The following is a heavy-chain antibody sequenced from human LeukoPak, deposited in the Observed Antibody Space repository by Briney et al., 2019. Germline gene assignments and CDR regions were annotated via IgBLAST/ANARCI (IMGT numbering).Heavy chain of an antibody. V-gene: IGHV4-59*01. CDR2: IYYSGST. D-gene: IGHD6-19*01. CDR3: ARDRDYSSGWYGDAFDI. J-gene: IGHJ3*02. Sequence: PSETLSLTCTVSGGSISSYYWSWTRQSAGKGLEWIGYIYYSGSTNYNPSLKSRVTISVDTSKNQFSLKLSSVTAADTAVYYCARDRDYSSGWYGDAFDIWGQGTMVTVSS. CDR1: GGSISSYY.